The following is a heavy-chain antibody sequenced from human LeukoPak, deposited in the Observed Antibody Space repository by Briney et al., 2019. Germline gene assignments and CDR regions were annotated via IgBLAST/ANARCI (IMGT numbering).Heavy chain of an antibody. J-gene: IGHJ6*02. CDR1: GFTFSSYA. CDR2: ISGSGGST. Sequence: GGSLRLSCAASGFTFSSYAMSWVRQAPGKGLEWVSAISGSGGSTYYADSVKGRFTISRDNSKNTLYLQMNSQRAEDTAVYYCAKDQAAAGYYYYGMDVWGQGTTVTVSS. CDR3: AKDQAAAGYYYYGMDV. V-gene: IGHV3-23*01. D-gene: IGHD6-13*01.